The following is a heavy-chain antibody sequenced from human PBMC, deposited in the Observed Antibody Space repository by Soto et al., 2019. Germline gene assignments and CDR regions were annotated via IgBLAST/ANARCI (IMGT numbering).Heavy chain of an antibody. V-gene: IGHV3-23*01. CDR1: GFTFSSYA. J-gene: IGHJ6*03. CDR2: ISGSGGST. Sequence: PGGSLRLSCAASGFTFSSYAMSWVRQAPGKGLEWVSAISGSGGSTYYADSVKGRLTISRDNSKNTLYLQMNSLRAEDTAVYYCAKEVRGNYYGSGSYYRSLAYYYYMDVWGKGTTVTVSS. D-gene: IGHD3-10*01. CDR3: AKEVRGNYYGSGSYYRSLAYYYYMDV.